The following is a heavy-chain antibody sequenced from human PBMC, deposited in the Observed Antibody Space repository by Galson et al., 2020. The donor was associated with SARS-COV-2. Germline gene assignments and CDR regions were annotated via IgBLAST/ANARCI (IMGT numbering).Heavy chain of an antibody. CDR2: ISGSGDST. D-gene: IGHD3-22*01. Sequence: GASLKISCAASGFTFSSYAMSWVRQAPGKGLEWVSAISGSGDSTYYADSVQGRFTIARDNSKNTLYLQMNSLRAEDTAIYYCAKPGITMIIVVTSPIFEYWGQGTLVTVSS. V-gene: IGHV3-23*01. CDR1: GFTFSSYA. J-gene: IGHJ4*02. CDR3: AKPGITMIIVVTSPIFEY.